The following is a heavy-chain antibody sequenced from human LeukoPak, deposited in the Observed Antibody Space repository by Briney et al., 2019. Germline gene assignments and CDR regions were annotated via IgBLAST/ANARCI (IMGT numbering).Heavy chain of an antibody. Sequence: SQTLSLTCTVSGGSISSGGYYWSWIRQHPGKGLEWIGYIYYSGSTYYNPSLKSRVTISVNTSKNQFSLKLSSVTAADTAVYYCARDASLSPLTVRYGFDPWGQGTLVTVSS. CDR2: IYYSGST. D-gene: IGHD3-9*01. CDR3: ARDASLSPLTVRYGFDP. J-gene: IGHJ5*02. CDR1: GGSISSGGYY. V-gene: IGHV4-31*03.